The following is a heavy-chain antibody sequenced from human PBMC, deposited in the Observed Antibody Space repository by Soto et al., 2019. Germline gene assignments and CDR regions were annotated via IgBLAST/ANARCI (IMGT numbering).Heavy chain of an antibody. CDR3: ARGPLAAAGSTSIIWFDP. D-gene: IGHD6-13*01. V-gene: IGHV1-3*01. Sequence: QVQLVQSGAEVKKPGASVKVSCKASGYTFTSYAMHWVRQAPGQRLEWMGWINAGNGNTKYSQKFQGRVTITRDTSASTAYMELSSLRSEDTAVYYCARGPLAAAGSTSIIWFDPWGQGTLVTVSS. CDR1: GYTFTSYA. J-gene: IGHJ5*02. CDR2: INAGNGNT.